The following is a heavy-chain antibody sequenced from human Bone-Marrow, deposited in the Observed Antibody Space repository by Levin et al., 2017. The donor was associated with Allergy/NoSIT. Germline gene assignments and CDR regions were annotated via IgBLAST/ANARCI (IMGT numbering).Heavy chain of an antibody. CDR3: ARDSSWIFDY. CDR2: IKEDGSDK. V-gene: IGHV3-7*01. D-gene: IGHD2-2*03. CDR1: EFSFSSHW. J-gene: IGHJ4*02. Sequence: PGGSLRLSCVVSEFSFSSHWMSWVRQVPGKGLEWVANIKEDGSDKYYLDSVKGRFTISRENAKNSLYLQMNRLRVEDTAVYYCARDSSWIFDYWGQGTLVTVSP.